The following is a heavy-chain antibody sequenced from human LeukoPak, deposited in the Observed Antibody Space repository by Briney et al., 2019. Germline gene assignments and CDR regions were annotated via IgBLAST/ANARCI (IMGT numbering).Heavy chain of an antibody. D-gene: IGHD1-26*01. CDR1: GFAFSDYY. V-gene: IGHV3-11*01. CDR3: AREPTDDEVGLTHDGFDC. Sequence: PGGSLRLSWAASGFAFSDYYMTWIRQDPGKGLEWVSYISDRGSSIYYADSVKGRFTMSRDNAKNSLYLQMNSLRAEDTAVYYCAREPTDDEVGLTHDGFDCWGQGTLVTVSS. CDR2: ISDRGSSI. J-gene: IGHJ4*02.